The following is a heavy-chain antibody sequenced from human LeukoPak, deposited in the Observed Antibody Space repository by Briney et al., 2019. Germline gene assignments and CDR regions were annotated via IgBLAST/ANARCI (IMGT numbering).Heavy chain of an antibody. J-gene: IGHJ4*02. CDR1: GGSISSYY. CDR3: ARDIGGSGIFDY. Sequence: KPSETLSLTCTVSGGSISSYYWSWIRQPPGKGLEWIGYIYYSGSTNYNPSLKSRVTISVDTSKNQFSLKLSSVTAADTAVYYCARDIGGSGIFDYWGQGTLVTVSS. CDR2: IYYSGST. V-gene: IGHV4-59*01. D-gene: IGHD3-10*01.